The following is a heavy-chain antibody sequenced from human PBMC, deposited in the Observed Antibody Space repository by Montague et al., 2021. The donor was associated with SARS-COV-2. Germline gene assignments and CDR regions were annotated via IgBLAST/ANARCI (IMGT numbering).Heavy chain of an antibody. CDR2: ISSSSSYI. CDR1: GFTFSSYW. CDR3: ARDLGAANWGVYYGMDV. Sequence: SLRLSCAASGFTFSSYWMHWVRQAPGKGLEWVSSISSSSSYIYYADSVKGRFTISRDNAKNSLYLQMNSLRAEDTAVYYCARDLGAANWGVYYGMDVWGQGTTVTVSS. D-gene: IGHD1-26*01. V-gene: IGHV3-21*01. J-gene: IGHJ6*02.